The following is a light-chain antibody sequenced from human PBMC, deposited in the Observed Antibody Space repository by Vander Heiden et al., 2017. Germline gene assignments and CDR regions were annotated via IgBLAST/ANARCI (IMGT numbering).Light chain of an antibody. CDR3: QHRNTCPLT. V-gene: IGKV3D-11*01. Sequence: DIEMTQSPSTLSVSPGDRATLTCRASQGVSIYLGWYQQKPGKAPRLLIYGTSNWESGIPARFSGSGSGTDFTLTINSLEPEDFATYFCQHRNTCPLTFGGGTKVEMK. CDR1: QGVSIY. J-gene: IGKJ4*01. CDR2: GTS.